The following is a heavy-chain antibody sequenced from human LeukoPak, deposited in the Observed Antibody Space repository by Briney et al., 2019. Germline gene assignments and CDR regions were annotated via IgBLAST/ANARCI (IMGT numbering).Heavy chain of an antibody. Sequence: PGGSLRLSCAAPGFTVGTNSMSWVRQSPGKGLEWVSVIHSGGSTYYADSVNGRFTISRDNSRNTLFLQMNSLRAEDTALYYCASAREYCGSAECCEYFHHWGQGTLVTVSS. J-gene: IGHJ1*01. D-gene: IGHD2-21*01. CDR3: ASAREYCGSAECCEYFHH. CDR2: IHSGGST. CDR1: GFTVGTNS. V-gene: IGHV3-53*01.